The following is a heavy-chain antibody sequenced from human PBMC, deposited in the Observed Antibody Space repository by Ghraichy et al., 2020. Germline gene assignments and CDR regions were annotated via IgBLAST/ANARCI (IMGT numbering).Heavy chain of an antibody. CDR1: GFTVSDRY. CDR2: IRDKANSYTT. V-gene: IGHV3-72*01. CDR3: ARVFSSSWGWDYIDY. Sequence: GGSLRLSCAASGFTVSDRYMDWVRHVPGKGLEWIGRIRDKANSYTTGYAASVKGSFTISTDESKNSRYVQMNSLRTEDTAVYYCARVFSSSWGWDYIDYWGQGTLVTVSS. D-gene: IGHD6-13*01. J-gene: IGHJ4*02.